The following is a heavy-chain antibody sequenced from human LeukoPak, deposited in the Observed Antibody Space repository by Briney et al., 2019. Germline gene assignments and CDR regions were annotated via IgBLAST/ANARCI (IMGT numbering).Heavy chain of an antibody. D-gene: IGHD3-22*01. CDR1: GGTFTRYA. V-gene: IGHV1-69*13. Sequence: SVKVSCKASGGTFTRYAISCVRQAPGQGLEWMGGIIPMFGTANYAQKFQGRVTITADESTTTAYMELSSLRSEDTAVYYCTRDAAIYDSSGYYYLWWGQGTLVTVSS. J-gene: IGHJ4*02. CDR2: IIPMFGTA. CDR3: TRDAAIYDSSGYYYLW.